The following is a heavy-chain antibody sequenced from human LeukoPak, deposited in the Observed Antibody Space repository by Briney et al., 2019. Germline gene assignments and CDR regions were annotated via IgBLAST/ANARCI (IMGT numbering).Heavy chain of an antibody. CDR2: IHSSGTA. Sequence: SETLSLTCSVSGGSISSGGYSWNWIRQPPGKGLEWIGYIHSSGTAYYNPSLKSRVTISLDRSKNQFSLNLTSVTAADTAVYYCARETPLRYFDPWGQGTLVTVSS. V-gene: IGHV4-30-2*01. D-gene: IGHD3-9*01. CDR1: GGSISSGGYS. CDR3: ARETPLRYFDP. J-gene: IGHJ5*02.